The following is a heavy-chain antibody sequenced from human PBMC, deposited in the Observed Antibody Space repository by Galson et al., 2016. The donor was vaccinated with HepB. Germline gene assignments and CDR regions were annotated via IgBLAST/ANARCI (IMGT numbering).Heavy chain of an antibody. Sequence: SLRLSCAASGFTFGDYVMYWFRQAPGKGLEWVGFIKSKAYGATTEYAASVKGRFTISRDDSKSIAYLQMNSLKTGDTAVYYCTRAEYYYDRSGYYQRGYGLDVWGQGTTVTVSS. CDR2: IKSKAYGATT. J-gene: IGHJ6*02. V-gene: IGHV3-49*03. CDR1: GFTFGDYV. CDR3: TRAEYYYDRSGYYQRGYGLDV. D-gene: IGHD3-22*01.